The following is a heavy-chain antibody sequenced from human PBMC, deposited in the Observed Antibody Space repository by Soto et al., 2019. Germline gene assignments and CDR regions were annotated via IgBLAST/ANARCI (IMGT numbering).Heavy chain of an antibody. CDR3: ARGFRLQHYYGMDV. V-gene: IGHV1-2*04. J-gene: IGHJ6*02. D-gene: IGHD4-4*01. CDR1: GYTFTGYY. Sequence: ASVKVSCTASGYTFTGYYMHWVRQAPGQGLEWMGWINPNSGGTNYAQKFRGWVTMTRDTSISTAYMELSRLRSDDTAVYYCARGFRLQHYYGMDVWGQGTTVTVSS. CDR2: INPNSGGT.